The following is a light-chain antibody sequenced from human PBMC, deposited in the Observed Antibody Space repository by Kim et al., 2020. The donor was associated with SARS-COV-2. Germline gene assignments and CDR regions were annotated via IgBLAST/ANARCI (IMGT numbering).Light chain of an antibody. Sequence: SASVGDRVSITCRASQGSSSYLAWYHQKPGRAPKLLIYSASSLQRGVPSRFSGSGSGTDFSLTISSLQPEDSATYYCQQAHSFPVTFGGGTKVDIK. V-gene: IGKV1-12*01. CDR1: QGSSSY. CDR2: SAS. CDR3: QQAHSFPVT. J-gene: IGKJ4*01.